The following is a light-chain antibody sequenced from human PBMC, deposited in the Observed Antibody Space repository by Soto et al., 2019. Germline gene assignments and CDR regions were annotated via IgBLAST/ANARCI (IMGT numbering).Light chain of an antibody. CDR1: SSEVGGYNY. J-gene: IGLJ1*01. Sequence: QSALTQPRSVSGSPGQSVTISCTGTSSEVGGYNYVSWYQQHPNKAPKLMIYDVIERPSGVPDRFSGSRSGNTASLTISGLQAEDEADYYCCSYAGNFLYVFGTGTKVTVL. CDR3: CSYAGNFLYV. V-gene: IGLV2-11*01. CDR2: DVI.